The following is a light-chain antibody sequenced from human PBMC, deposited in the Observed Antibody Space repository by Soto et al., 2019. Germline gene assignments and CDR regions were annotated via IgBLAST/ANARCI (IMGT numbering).Light chain of an antibody. Sequence: QSALTQPRSVYGSPGQAFTISCTGTSSDVGGYNYVSWYQQRPGKAPKLMIYDVSRRPSGVPGRFSGSKSGNTASLTISGLQAEDEADYYCSSYTSSNSFVFGTGTKVTVL. CDR2: DVS. CDR3: SSYTSSNSFV. CDR1: SSDVGGYNY. V-gene: IGLV2-11*01. J-gene: IGLJ1*01.